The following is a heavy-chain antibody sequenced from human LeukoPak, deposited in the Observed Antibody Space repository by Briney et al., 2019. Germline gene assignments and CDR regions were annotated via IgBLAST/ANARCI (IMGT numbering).Heavy chain of an antibody. CDR3: ARDIVVGPEYYYGMDV. D-gene: IGHD2-15*01. V-gene: IGHV3-21*01. CDR2: ISSSSSYI. Sequence: GGSLRLSCAASGFTFSSYEMNWVRQAPGKGLEWVSSISSSSSYIYYADSVKGRFTISRDNAKNSLYLQMHSLRAEDTAVYYCARDIVVGPEYYYGMDVWGQGTTVTVSS. J-gene: IGHJ6*02. CDR1: GFTFSSYE.